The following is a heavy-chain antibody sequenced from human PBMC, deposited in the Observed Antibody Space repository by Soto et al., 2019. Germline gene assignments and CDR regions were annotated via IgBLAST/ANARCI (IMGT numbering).Heavy chain of an antibody. CDR3: AGGRGPSCSGGSCYPYDY. V-gene: IGHV4-34*01. CDR2: INHSGST. Sequence: PSETLSLTCAVYGGSFSGYYWSWIRQPPGKGLEWIGEINHSGSTNYNPSLKSRVTISVDTSKNQFSLKLSSVTAADTAVYYCAGGRGPSCSGGSCYPYDYWGQGTLVTVSS. D-gene: IGHD2-15*01. J-gene: IGHJ4*02. CDR1: GGSFSGYY.